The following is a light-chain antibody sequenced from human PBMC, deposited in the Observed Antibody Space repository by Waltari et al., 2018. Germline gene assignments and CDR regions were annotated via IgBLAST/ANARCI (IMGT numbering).Light chain of an antibody. CDR1: SSDIGGYYD. Sequence: QAALTQPPSVSKSLGQSVTISCSGTSSDIGGYYDVSWYQQHPGTAPRLLIFGVSKRPSGVSDRFSGSKSGNTASLTISGLQAEDEADYYCCSYRSGTTFHVLFGGGTRLTVL. CDR2: GVS. J-gene: IGLJ2*01. V-gene: IGLV2-11*01. CDR3: CSYRSGTTFHVL.